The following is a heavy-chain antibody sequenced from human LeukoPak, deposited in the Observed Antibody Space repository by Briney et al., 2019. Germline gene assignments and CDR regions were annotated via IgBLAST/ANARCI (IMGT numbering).Heavy chain of an antibody. J-gene: IGHJ5*02. CDR3: ARNYATNWFDP. CDR2: INPNSGGT. V-gene: IGHV1-2*06. CDR1: GYTLTDYY. D-gene: IGHD2-2*01. Sequence: ASVKVSCKASGYTLTDYYMHWVRQAPGQGLEWMGRINPNSGGTNYAQKFQGRVTMTRDTSISTAYMELSRLRSDDTAVYYCARNYATNWFDPWGQGTLVTVSS.